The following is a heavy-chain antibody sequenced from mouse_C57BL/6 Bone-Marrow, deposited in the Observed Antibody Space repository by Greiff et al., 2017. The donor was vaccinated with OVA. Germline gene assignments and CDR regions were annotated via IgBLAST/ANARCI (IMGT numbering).Heavy chain of an antibody. D-gene: IGHD2-4*01. J-gene: IGHJ4*01. CDR1: GYTFTSYW. CDR3: ARLGGLRQAMDY. V-gene: IGHV1-53*01. CDR2: INPSNGGT. Sequence: QVQLKQPGTELVKPGASVKLSCKASGYTFTSYWMHWVKQRPGQGLEWIGNINPSNGGTNYNEKFKSKATLTVDKSSSTAYMQLSSLTSEDSAVYYCARLGGLRQAMDYWGQGTSVTVSS.